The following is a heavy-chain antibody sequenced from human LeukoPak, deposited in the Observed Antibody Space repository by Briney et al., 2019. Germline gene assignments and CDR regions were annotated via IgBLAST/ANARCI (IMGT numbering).Heavy chain of an antibody. Sequence: QPGGTLRLSCAASGFTFSSYGMHWVRQAPGKGLEWVAVISYDGSNNYYADSVKGRFTISRDNSKNTLFLQMNSLRAEDTAVYYCAKDGEYSSSWDYWGQGTLVTVSS. CDR2: ISYDGSNN. J-gene: IGHJ4*02. CDR3: AKDGEYSSSWDY. V-gene: IGHV3-30*18. D-gene: IGHD6-13*01. CDR1: GFTFSSYG.